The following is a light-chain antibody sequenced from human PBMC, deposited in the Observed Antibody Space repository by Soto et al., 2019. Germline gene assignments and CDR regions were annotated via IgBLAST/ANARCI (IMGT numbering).Light chain of an antibody. CDR1: SSNIGSNT. V-gene: IGLV1-44*01. J-gene: IGLJ3*02. CDR3: AAWDDRLNGWV. CDR2: SNN. Sequence: QSVLTQPPSASGTPGQRVTISCSGSSSNIGSNTVNWYQQLPGTAPKLLIYSNNQRPSRVPDRSSGSKSGTSASLAISGLQAEDEADYYCAAWDDRLNGWVFGGGPKLPVL.